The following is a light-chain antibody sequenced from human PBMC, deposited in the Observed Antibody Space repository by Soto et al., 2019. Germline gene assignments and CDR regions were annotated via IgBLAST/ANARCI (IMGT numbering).Light chain of an antibody. Sequence: EIVLTQSPGSLSLSPGERATLSCRASQSVRSSYLAWYQQKPGQAPRLLIYGASSRTTGIPDRFSGSGSGTDFTLTISRLEPEDFAVYFCQHYGGSVQTFGQGTKVDIK. CDR3: QHYGGSVQT. J-gene: IGKJ1*01. CDR1: QSVRSSY. CDR2: GAS. V-gene: IGKV3-20*01.